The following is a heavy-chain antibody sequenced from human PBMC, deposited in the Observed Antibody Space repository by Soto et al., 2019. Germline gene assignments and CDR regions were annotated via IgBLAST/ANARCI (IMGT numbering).Heavy chain of an antibody. CDR3: ARERTVAGNDY. V-gene: IGHV1-8*01. J-gene: IGHJ4*02. D-gene: IGHD6-19*01. Sequence: GASVKVSCKDPGYTFTSYDINCVRQATGQGLEWMGWMNPNSGNTGYAQKFQGRVTMTRNTSISTAYMELSSLRSEDTAVYYCARERTVAGNDYWGQGTLVTVSS. CDR2: MNPNSGNT. CDR1: GYTFTSYD.